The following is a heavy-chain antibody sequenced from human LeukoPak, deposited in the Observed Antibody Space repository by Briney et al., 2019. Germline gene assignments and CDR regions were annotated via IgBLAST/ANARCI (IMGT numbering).Heavy chain of an antibody. Sequence: GGSLRLSCAASGFTFSNYGMHWVRQAPGKGLEWVAFIRYDGSNKYYADSVKGRFTISRDNAKNSLYLQMNSLSAEDTAVYYCAREGVGGNDYWGQGTLVTVSS. CDR3: AREGVGGNDY. D-gene: IGHD3-16*01. V-gene: IGHV3-30*02. CDR2: IRYDGSNK. J-gene: IGHJ4*02. CDR1: GFTFSNYG.